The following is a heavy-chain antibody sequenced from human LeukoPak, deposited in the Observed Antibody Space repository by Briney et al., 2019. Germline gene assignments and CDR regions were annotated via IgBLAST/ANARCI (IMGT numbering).Heavy chain of an antibody. J-gene: IGHJ6*02. CDR3: ARVVSSSGFDYGMNV. V-gene: IGHV3-64*01. D-gene: IGHD6-6*01. CDR2: ISSNGGST. Sequence: GGSLRLSCAASGFTFSSYAMHWVRQAPGKGLEYVSPISSNGGSTYYANSVKGRFTISRDNSKNTLYLQMGSLRAEDMAVYYCARVVSSSGFDYGMNVWGQGTTVTVSS. CDR1: GFTFSSYA.